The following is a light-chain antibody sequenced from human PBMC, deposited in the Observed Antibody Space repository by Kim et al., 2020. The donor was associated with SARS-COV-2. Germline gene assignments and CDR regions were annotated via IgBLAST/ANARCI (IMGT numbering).Light chain of an antibody. Sequence: ARGQTARITVGGKNIGGHIVHWYQQKPGQAPVLVMYDDRDRPSGIPERFSGSKSANTATLTISRVEAGDEADYYCQVWDTDTDHYVFGTGTKVT. CDR3: QVWDTDTDHYV. CDR2: DDR. CDR1: NIGGHI. V-gene: IGLV3-21*01. J-gene: IGLJ1*01.